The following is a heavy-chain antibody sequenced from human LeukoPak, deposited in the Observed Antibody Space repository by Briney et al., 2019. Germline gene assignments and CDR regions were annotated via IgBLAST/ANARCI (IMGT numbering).Heavy chain of an antibody. D-gene: IGHD3-10*01. V-gene: IGHV3-7*01. J-gene: IGHJ6*04. CDR2: IKQDGSEK. CDR1: GFTFSSYW. Sequence: QPGGSLRLSCAASGFTFSSYWMSWVRQAPGKGLEWVANIKQDGSEKYYVDSVKGRFTISRDNAKNSLYLQMNSLRAEDTAVYYCGRDLLGFGEVMDVWGKGTTVTVSS. CDR3: GRDLLGFGEVMDV.